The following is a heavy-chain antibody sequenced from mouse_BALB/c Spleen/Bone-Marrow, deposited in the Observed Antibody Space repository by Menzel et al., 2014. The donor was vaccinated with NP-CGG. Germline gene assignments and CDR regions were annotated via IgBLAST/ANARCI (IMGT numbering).Heavy chain of an antibody. CDR2: IDPANGNT. CDR3: VSYYYGRSSFTY. V-gene: IGHV14-3*02. CDR1: GFNIKDTY. Sequence: EVKLQESGAELVKPGASVKLSCTASGFNIKDTYMHWVRQRPEQGLEWIGRIDPANGNTKYDPKFQGKATITADTSSNTAYLQLSSLTSEDTAVYYCVSYYYGRSSFTYWGQGTLVTVSA. D-gene: IGHD1-1*01. J-gene: IGHJ3*01.